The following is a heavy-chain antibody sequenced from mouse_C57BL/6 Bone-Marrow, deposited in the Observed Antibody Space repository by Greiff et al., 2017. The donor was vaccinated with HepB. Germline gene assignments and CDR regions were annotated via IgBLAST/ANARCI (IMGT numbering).Heavy chain of an antibody. CDR3: ARERRLGITTVVAKDY. V-gene: IGHV1-80*01. CDR1: GYAFSSYW. D-gene: IGHD1-1*01. CDR2: IYPGDGDT. Sequence: QVQLQQSGAELVKPGASVKISCKASGYAFSSYWMNWVKQRPGKGLEWIGQIYPGDGDTNYNGKFKGKATLTADKSSSTAYMQRSSLTSEDSAVYFCARERRLGITTVVAKDYWGQGTTLTVSS. J-gene: IGHJ2*01.